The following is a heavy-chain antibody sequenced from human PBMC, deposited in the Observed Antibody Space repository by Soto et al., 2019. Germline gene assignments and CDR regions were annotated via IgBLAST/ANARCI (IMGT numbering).Heavy chain of an antibody. J-gene: IGHJ5*02. Sequence: SETLSLTCTVSGGSISSYYLSWIRQPAGKGLEWIGRIYTSGSTNYNPSLKSRVTMSVDTSKNQFSLKLSSVTAADTAVYYCARDHWYYYDSSGRNWFDPWGQGTLVTVSS. D-gene: IGHD3-22*01. V-gene: IGHV4-4*07. CDR1: GGSISSYY. CDR3: ARDHWYYYDSSGRNWFDP. CDR2: IYTSGST.